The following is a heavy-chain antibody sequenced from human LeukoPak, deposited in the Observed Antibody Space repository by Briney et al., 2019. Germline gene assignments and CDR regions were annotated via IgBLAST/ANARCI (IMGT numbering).Heavy chain of an antibody. CDR2: IWSDGTNT. CDR1: VFTFNHYG. J-gene: IGHJ4*02. V-gene: IGHV3-33*01. D-gene: IGHD4-11*01. CDR3: ARDAQRGFDYSNSLKY. Sequence: PGGSLRLSCGATVFTFNHYGMHWVRQAPGKGLEWVAVIWSDGTNTYYADSVKGRFTISRVDYENTVYLQMNSLRPEDSGVYYCARDAQRGFDYSNSLKYWGQGTPVTVST.